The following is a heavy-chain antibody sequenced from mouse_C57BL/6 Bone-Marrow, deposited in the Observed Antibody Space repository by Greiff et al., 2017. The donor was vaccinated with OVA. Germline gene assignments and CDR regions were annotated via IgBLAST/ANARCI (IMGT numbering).Heavy chain of an antibody. V-gene: IGHV1-59*01. Sequence: QVQLQQPGAELVRPWTSVKLSCKASGYTFTSYWMHWVKQRPGQGLEWIGVIDPSDSYTNYNQKFKGKATLTVDTSSSTAYMQLSSLTSEDSAVYYCARGGYSDYWGQGTTLTVSS. J-gene: IGHJ2*01. CDR3: ARGGYSDY. CDR1: GYTFTSYW. CDR2: IDPSDSYT.